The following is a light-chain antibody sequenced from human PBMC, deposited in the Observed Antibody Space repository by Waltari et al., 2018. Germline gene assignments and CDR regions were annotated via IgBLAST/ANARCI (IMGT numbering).Light chain of an antibody. CDR1: SMDIGGFNY. Sequence: QSALTQPASVSGSPGQSITIPCTGTSMDIGGFNYVCWYQQRPGNAPKRLIYEVAHRPSGGSDRFAGSKSGNTASLTISALQAEDEAIYYCTSYTDINSRLFGGGTQLTVL. CDR2: EVA. CDR3: TSYTDINSRL. J-gene: IGLJ3*02. V-gene: IGLV2-14*01.